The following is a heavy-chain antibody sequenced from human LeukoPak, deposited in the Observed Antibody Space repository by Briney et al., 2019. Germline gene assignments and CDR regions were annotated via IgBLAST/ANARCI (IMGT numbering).Heavy chain of an antibody. CDR3: AKASVAIPQYCNS. CDR2: ISGTGSST. CDR1: GFTFGNYA. Sequence: AGGSLRLSWEASGFTFGNYAMNWVRQAPGKGLEWVSTISGTGSSTYYADSAKGRFTISRDNSKDTLFLQLNSLTAADTAMYFCAKASVAIPQYCNSWGQGTLVTVSS. J-gene: IGHJ5*02. D-gene: IGHD2-2*02. V-gene: IGHV3-23*01.